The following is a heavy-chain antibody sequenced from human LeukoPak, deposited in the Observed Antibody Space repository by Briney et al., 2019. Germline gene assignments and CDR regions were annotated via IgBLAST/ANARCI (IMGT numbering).Heavy chain of an antibody. CDR2: IYYSGST. J-gene: IGHJ4*02. V-gene: IGHV4-39*01. CDR3: ARLPGTNWMGEYYFDY. CDR1: GGSISSSSYY. Sequence: NPSETLSLTCTVSGGSISSSSYYWGWVRQPPGKGLEWIGSIYYSGSTYYNPSLKSRVTISVDTSKNQFSLELSSVTAADTAVYYCARLPGTNWMGEYYFDYWAREPWSPSPQ. D-gene: IGHD3-16*01.